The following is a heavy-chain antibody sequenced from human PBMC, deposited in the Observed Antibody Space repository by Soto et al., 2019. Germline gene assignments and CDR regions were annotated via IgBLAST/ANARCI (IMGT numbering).Heavy chain of an antibody. CDR2: ISSSGSSI. J-gene: IGHJ6*01. CDR1: GRTFSGYE. CDR3: ATDSGSYSGYYYYATEV. Sequence: GGSLRLSCAASGRTFSGYEMNWVRQSPGKGLEWVSYISSSGSSISYADSVKGRFTITRDNAKNSLYLQMNSLRAEDTAVYYCATDSGSYSGYYYYATEVWGQGTRVKLSS. V-gene: IGHV3-48*03. D-gene: IGHD1-26*01.